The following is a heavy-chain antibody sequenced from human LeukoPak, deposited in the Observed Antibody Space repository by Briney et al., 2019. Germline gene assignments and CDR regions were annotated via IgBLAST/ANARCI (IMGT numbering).Heavy chain of an antibody. D-gene: IGHD6-19*01. CDR3: AKAGSSGWSSSGGDY. CDR1: GFTFSNFA. V-gene: IGHV3-23*01. J-gene: IGHJ4*02. CDR2: ISGSGGST. Sequence: GGSLRLSCAASGFTFSNFAMSWVRQAPGKWLEWVSTISGSGGSTFYADSVKGRFPTSRDNSNNTLFLQMNSLRAEDTAIYFCAKAGSSGWSSSGGDYWGQGSLVTVSS.